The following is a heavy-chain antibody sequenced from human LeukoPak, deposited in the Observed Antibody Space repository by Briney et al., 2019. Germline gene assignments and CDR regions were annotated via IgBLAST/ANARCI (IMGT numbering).Heavy chain of an antibody. D-gene: IGHD3-22*01. J-gene: IGHJ4*02. Sequence: PGGSLRLSCAASGFTFSSYGMHWVRQAPGKGLEWVAVISYDGSNKYYADSVKGRFTISRDNSKNTLYLQMNSPRAEDTAVYYCAKSAYYYDSPGYFDYWGQGTLVTVSS. V-gene: IGHV3-30*18. CDR2: ISYDGSNK. CDR3: AKSAYYYDSPGYFDY. CDR1: GFTFSSYG.